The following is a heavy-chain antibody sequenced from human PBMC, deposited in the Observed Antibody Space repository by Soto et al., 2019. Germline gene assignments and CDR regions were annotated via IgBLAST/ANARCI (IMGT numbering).Heavy chain of an antibody. Sequence: EVQLLESGGGLVQPGGSLRLSCEASVSALSSLAMTWVRQAPGKGLEWVSSFADGGSDPDYADSVKGRFTISRDKSTNTLYLQMNNLGGDDTSVYYCSLGGGLLSSGWYKYYFDYWGQGTLVTVSS. CDR2: FADGGSDP. D-gene: IGHD6-19*01. V-gene: IGHV3-23*01. CDR1: VSALSSLA. J-gene: IGHJ4*02. CDR3: SLGGGLLSSGWYKYYFDY.